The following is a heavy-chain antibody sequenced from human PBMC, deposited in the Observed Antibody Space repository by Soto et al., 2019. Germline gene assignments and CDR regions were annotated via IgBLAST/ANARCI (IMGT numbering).Heavy chain of an antibody. CDR3: ARDRGVAAAGTNLFDY. CDR2: TYYRSKWYN. V-gene: IGHV6-1*01. Sequence: KQSQTLSLTCAISGDSVSSNSAAWNWIRQSPSRGLEWLGRTYYRSKWYNDYAVSVKSRITINPDTSKNQFSLQLNSVTPEDTAVYYCARDRGVAAAGTNLFDYWGQGTLVTVSS. CDR1: GDSVSSNSAA. J-gene: IGHJ4*02. D-gene: IGHD6-13*01.